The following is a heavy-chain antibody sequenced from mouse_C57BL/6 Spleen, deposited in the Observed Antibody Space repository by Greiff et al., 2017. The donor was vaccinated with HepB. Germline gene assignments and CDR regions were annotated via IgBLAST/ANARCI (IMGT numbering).Heavy chain of an antibody. CDR2: ISSGGSYT. D-gene: IGHD1-1*01. V-gene: IGHV5-6*01. CDR1: GFTFSSYG. Sequence: EVMLVESGGDLVKPGGSLKLSCAASGFTFSSYGMSWVRQTPDKRLEWVATISSGGSYTYYPDSVKGRFTISRDNAKNTLYLQMSSLKSEDTAMYYCARFITTVVAKYFDYWGQGTTLTVSS. CDR3: ARFITTVVAKYFDY. J-gene: IGHJ2*01.